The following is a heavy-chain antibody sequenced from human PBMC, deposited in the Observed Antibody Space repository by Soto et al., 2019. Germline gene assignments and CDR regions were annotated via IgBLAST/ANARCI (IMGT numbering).Heavy chain of an antibody. CDR1: GFTSSSYA. CDR2: ISYDGSNK. J-gene: IGHJ6*02. Sequence: GFLRLSCAPSGFTSSSYAMHWVRQVPDKGLEWVAVISYDGSNKYYADSVKGRFTISRDNSKNTLYLQMNSLRAEDTAVYYCARDRELPTATYYYYGMDVWGQGTTVTVSS. CDR3: ARDRELPTATYYYYGMDV. V-gene: IGHV3-30-3*01. D-gene: IGHD2-15*01.